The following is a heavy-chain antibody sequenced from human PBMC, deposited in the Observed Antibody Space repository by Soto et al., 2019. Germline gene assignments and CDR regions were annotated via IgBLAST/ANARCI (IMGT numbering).Heavy chain of an antibody. CDR1: GFSSQTSYF. Sequence: XEALSLTCCVSGFSSQTSYFWGWIRQPPGKGLEWIGLISHSGRAISHPSFASRATISLDTTNNAFSLTLKSVTAADTAVYYCARGRSFRLVGVPLDYWGQGTLVTVSS. CDR2: ISHSGRA. V-gene: IGHV4-38-2*02. J-gene: IGHJ4*02. CDR3: ARGRSFRLVGVPLDY. D-gene: IGHD3-16*02.